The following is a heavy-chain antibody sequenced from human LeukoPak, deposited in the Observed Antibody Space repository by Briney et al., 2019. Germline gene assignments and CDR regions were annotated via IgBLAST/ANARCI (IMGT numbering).Heavy chain of an antibody. CDR1: GFTFSSYG. CDR2: IRYDGSNK. CDR3: AKDLFERAVGWFDP. V-gene: IGHV3-30*02. Sequence: GGPLRLSCAASGFTFSSYGMHWVRQAPGKGLEWVAFIRYDGSNKYYADSVKGRFTISRDNSKNTLYLQMNSLRAEDTAVYYCAKDLFERAVGWFDPWGQGTLVTVSS. D-gene: IGHD1-1*01. J-gene: IGHJ5*02.